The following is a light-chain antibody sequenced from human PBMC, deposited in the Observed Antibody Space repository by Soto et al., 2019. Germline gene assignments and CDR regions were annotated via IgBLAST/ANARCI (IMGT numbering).Light chain of an antibody. CDR1: QSINSY. Sequence: DIQVSWSPFSLSAFLLDIVTITSRASQSINSYLNWYQQNAGEAPKLLIYAACRLESGVQSRCSGSGSGTDFTLTISMQQAEDVAAYCWQQGIYASGFGQGTKVDIK. CDR2: AAC. CDR3: QQGIYASG. V-gene: IGKV1-39*01. J-gene: IGKJ1*01.